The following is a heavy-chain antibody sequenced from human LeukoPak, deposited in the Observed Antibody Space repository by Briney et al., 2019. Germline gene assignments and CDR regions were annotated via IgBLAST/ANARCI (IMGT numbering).Heavy chain of an antibody. D-gene: IGHD1-7*01. V-gene: IGHV3-74*01. J-gene: IGHJ4*02. Sequence: GGSLRLSCAASGFTFSSYWMHWVRQAPGKGLVWVSRISGDWSTTRYADSVKGRFTISRDNAKNTLFLQMSSLRAEDTAVYFCARDNNWNYPDYWGQGTLVTVSS. CDR1: GFTFSSYW. CDR2: ISGDWSTT. CDR3: ARDNNWNYPDY.